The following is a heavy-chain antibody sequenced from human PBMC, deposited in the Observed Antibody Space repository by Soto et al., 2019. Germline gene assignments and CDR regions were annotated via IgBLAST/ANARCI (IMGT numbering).Heavy chain of an antibody. D-gene: IGHD3-3*01. Sequence: PSETLSLTCSVSGGSITSSGYYWGWIRQPPGKGLEWIGNIYYSGSTYYNPSLKSRVTISVDTSKNQFSLKLSSVTAADTAVYYCASALSISIFGVALDCHFGLWGRGTLVTVSS. CDR2: IYYSGST. CDR3: ASALSISIFGVALDCHFGL. V-gene: IGHV4-39*01. CDR1: GGSITSSGYY. J-gene: IGHJ1*01.